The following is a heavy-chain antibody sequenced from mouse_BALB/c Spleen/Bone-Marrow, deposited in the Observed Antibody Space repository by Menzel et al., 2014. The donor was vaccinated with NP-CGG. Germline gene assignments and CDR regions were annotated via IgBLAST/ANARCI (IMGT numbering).Heavy chain of an antibody. Sequence: VQLQQSGPGLVAPSQGLSTTCTVSGFSLTGYGLSWVRPPPGKGLEWLGMIWGDGSTDYNSALKSRLSITKDNSKSQVFLKMSSLQTDDTARYYCARDSFLITRALDYWGQGTSVTVSS. V-gene: IGHV2-6-7*01. CDR3: ARDSFLITRALDY. CDR1: GFSLTGYG. J-gene: IGHJ4*01. CDR2: IWGDGST. D-gene: IGHD2-4*01.